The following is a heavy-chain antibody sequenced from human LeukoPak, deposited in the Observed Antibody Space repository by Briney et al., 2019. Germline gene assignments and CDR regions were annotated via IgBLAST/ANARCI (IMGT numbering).Heavy chain of an antibody. CDR2: ISSSGSTI. CDR1: GFTFSDYY. J-gene: IGHJ4*02. CDR3: ARDGDYDILTGYLDY. V-gene: IGHV3-11*01. D-gene: IGHD3-9*01. Sequence: PGGSLRLPCAASGFTFSDYYMSWIRQAPGKGLEWGSYISSSGSTIYYADSVEGRFPISRDNAKNSLYLQMNSLRAEDTAVYYCARDGDYDILTGYLDYWGQGTLVTVSS.